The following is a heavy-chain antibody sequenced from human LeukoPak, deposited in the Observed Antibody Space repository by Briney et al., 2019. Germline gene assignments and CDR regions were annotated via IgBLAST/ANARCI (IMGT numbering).Heavy chain of an antibody. CDR1: GGTFSSYA. CDR2: IIPIFGTA. J-gene: IGHJ3*02. Sequence: GASVKVSCKASGGTFSSYAISWVRQAPGQGLEWMGEIIPIFGTANYAQNFQGRVTITTDESTSTAYMELSSLRSGDTAMYYCARHGGISIFGVAQPGGAFDIWGQGTMVTVSS. D-gene: IGHD3-3*01. V-gene: IGHV1-69*05. CDR3: ARHGGISIFGVAQPGGAFDI.